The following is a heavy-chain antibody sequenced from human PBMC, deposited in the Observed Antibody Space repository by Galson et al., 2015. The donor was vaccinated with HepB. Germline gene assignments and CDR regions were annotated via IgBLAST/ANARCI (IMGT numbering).Heavy chain of an antibody. CDR3: ARPHYYVSSGYFRY. CDR2: INAGNDNT. Sequence: SVKVSCKASGYTFTSYAMHWVRQAPGQRLEWMGWINAGNDNTKYSQKFQGRVTITRDTSASTGYMELSSLRSEDTAVYYCARPHYYVSSGYFRYWGQGTLVTVSS. J-gene: IGHJ4*02. V-gene: IGHV1-3*01. D-gene: IGHD3-22*01. CDR1: GYTFTSYA.